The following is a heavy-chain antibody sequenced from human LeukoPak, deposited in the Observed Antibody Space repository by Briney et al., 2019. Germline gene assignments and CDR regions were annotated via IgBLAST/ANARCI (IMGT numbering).Heavy chain of an antibody. J-gene: IGHJ4*02. V-gene: IGHV1-18*01. CDR2: ISAYNGST. CDR3: ARGPITMVRGAESPFDY. CDR1: GYTFTGYG. Sequence: ASVKVSCKASGYTFTGYGISWVRQAPGQGLEWMGWISAYNGSTNYAQKLQGRVTMTTDTSTSTAYMELRSLRSDDTAVYYCARGPITMVRGAESPFDYWGQGTLVTVSS. D-gene: IGHD3-10*01.